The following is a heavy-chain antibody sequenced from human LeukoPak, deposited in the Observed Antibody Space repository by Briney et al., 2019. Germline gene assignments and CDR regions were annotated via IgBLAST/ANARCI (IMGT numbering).Heavy chain of an antibody. Sequence: GGSLRLSCAASGFTFSSYAMNWVRQAPGKGLEWVSHISGSGISTYYADSVKGRFTISRDNAKNSLYLQMNSLRAEDTAVYYCASENGAYYYYYMDVWGKGTTVTVSS. V-gene: IGHV3-21*01. J-gene: IGHJ6*03. CDR3: ASENGAYYYYYMDV. D-gene: IGHD2-8*01. CDR1: GFTFSSYA. CDR2: ISGSGIST.